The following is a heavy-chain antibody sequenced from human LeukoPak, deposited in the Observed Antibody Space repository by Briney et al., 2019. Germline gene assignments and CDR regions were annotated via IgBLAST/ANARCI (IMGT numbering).Heavy chain of an antibody. CDR3: ARGPTVVVPAAGGWFDP. CDR2: INHSGST. J-gene: IGHJ5*02. Sequence: SETLSLTCAVYGGSFSGYYWSWIRQPPGKGLEWIGEINHSGSTNYNPSLKSRVTISVDTSKNQFSLKLSSVTAADTAAYYCARGPTVVVPAAGGWFDPWGQGTLVTVSS. CDR1: GGSFSGYY. V-gene: IGHV4-34*01. D-gene: IGHD2-2*01.